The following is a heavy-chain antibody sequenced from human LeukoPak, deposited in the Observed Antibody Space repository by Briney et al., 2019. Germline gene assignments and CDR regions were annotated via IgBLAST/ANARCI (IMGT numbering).Heavy chain of an antibody. V-gene: IGHV1-18*01. J-gene: IGHJ6*02. CDR1: GYTFTNYG. CDR2: ISAYNGNT. CDR3: ARESGVSSSDEGPDYYYYYGMDV. Sequence: GASVKVSCKASGYTFTNYGISWVRQAPGQGLEWMGWISAYNGNTNYAQKLQGRVTMTTDTSTSTAYMELRSLRSDDTAVYYCARESGVSSSDEGPDYYYYYGMDVWGQGTTVTVSS. D-gene: IGHD6-6*01.